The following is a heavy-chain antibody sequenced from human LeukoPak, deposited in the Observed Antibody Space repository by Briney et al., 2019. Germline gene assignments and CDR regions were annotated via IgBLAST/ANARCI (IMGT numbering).Heavy chain of an antibody. CDR1: GYIITTYY. CDR2: SNPSGVGT. J-gene: IGHJ2*01. Sequence: ASVKDSCKASGYIITTYYIHWVRQAPGQGLEWMGVSNPSGVGTNYAQKFQGRVTMTRDTSTSTAYMELRNLRSDDTAVYYCARDGGSSYWYFDLWGRGTLVTVSS. D-gene: IGHD4-23*01. V-gene: IGHV1-46*01. CDR3: ARDGGSSYWYFDL.